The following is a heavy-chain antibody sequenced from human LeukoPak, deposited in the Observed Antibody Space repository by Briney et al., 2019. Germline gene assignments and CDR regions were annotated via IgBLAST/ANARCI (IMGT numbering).Heavy chain of an antibody. J-gene: IGHJ6*02. CDR2: ISYDESNK. V-gene: IGHV3-30*04. CDR3: ARGKVPAAKCSMDV. CDR1: GFTFSSHS. D-gene: IGHD2-2*01. Sequence: GRSLRLSCAASGFTFSSHSMHWVRQAPGKGLQWVAVISYDESNKFYADSVRGRFTISRDKSKNTVYLQMNSLRPDDTAVYYCARGKVPAAKCSMDVWGQGTTVAVSS.